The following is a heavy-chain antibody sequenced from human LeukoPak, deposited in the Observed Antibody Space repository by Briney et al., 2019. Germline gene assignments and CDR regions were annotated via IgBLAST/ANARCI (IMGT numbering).Heavy chain of an antibody. CDR3: ASHTIFGVVISVS. CDR2: INHSGST. CDR1: GGSFSGYY. V-gene: IGHV4-34*01. D-gene: IGHD3-3*01. Sequence: PSETLSLTCAVYGGSFSGYYWSWIRQPPGKGLEWIGEINHSGSTNYNPSLKSRVTTSVDTSKNQFSLKLSSVTAADTAVYYCASHTIFGVVISVSWGQGTLVTVSS. J-gene: IGHJ4*02.